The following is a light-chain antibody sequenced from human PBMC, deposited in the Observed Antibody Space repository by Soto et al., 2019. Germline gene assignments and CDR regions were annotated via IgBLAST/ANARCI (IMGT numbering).Light chain of an antibody. Sequence: EIVLTQSPGTLSLSPGERATLSCRASQSVSSSYLDWYQQKPGQAPRLLIYGASIRATGIPDRFSGSGSGTGFSLTISRLEPEDFAVYYCQKYGTSPPSFGQGTKVEIK. CDR1: QSVSSSY. CDR3: QKYGTSPPS. V-gene: IGKV3-20*01. J-gene: IGKJ1*01. CDR2: GAS.